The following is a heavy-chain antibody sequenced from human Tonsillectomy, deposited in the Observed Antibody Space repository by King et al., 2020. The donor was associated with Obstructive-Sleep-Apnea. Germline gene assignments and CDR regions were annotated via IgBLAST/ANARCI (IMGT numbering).Heavy chain of an antibody. D-gene: IGHD6-19*01. CDR1: GGSLNKYY. CDR2: IYYDGST. J-gene: IGHJ6*02. CDR3: ARESYNSGWYRADYYYSGLDV. V-gene: IGHV4-59*01. Sequence: VQLQESGPGLVKPSETLSLTCTVSGGSLNKYYWSWIRQTPGKGLELIGYIYYDGSTSYNPSFKSRVTISVDTSKNQFSLKLTSVTAAAPAVYYCARESYNSGWYRADYYYSGLDVWGQGTTVTVSS.